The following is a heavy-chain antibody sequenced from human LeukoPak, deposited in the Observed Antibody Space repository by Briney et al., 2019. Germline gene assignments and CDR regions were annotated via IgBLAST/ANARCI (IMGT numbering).Heavy chain of an antibody. CDR2: IKQDGSEK. Sequence: PGGSLRLSCAASGFTFSSYWMSWVRQAPGKGLEWVANIKQDGSEKYYVDSVKGRFTISRDNAKNSLYLQMNSLRAEDTAVYYCASWYSSAAGGFDAFDIWGQGTMVTVSS. J-gene: IGHJ3*02. CDR1: GFTFSSYW. D-gene: IGHD6-25*01. V-gene: IGHV3-7*01. CDR3: ASWYSSAAGGFDAFDI.